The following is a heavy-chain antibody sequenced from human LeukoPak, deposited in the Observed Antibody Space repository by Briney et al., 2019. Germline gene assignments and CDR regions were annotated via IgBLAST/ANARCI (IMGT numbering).Heavy chain of an antibody. CDR3: ARRSSGSPPYYFDY. Sequence: GGTLRLSCAASGFTFSSYWMHWVRQAPGKGLVWVSRINSDGSTTNYADSVKGRFTISRDNAKNTLYLQMNSLRAEDTAVYYCARRSSGSPPYYFDYWGQGTLVTVSS. CDR1: GFTFSSYW. D-gene: IGHD1-26*01. V-gene: IGHV3-74*01. CDR2: INSDGSTT. J-gene: IGHJ4*02.